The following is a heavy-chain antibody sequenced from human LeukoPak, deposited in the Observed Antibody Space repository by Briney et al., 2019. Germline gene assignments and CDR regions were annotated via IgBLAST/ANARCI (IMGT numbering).Heavy chain of an antibody. CDR1: GGSFSGYY. D-gene: IGHD5-12*01. Sequence: TSETLSLTCAVYGGSFSGYYWSWIRQPLGKGLEWIGEINHSGSTNYNPSLKSRVTISVDTSKNQFSLKLSSVTAADTAVYYCARGVYSGYGFLLDWGQGTLVTVSS. V-gene: IGHV4-34*01. CDR2: INHSGST. J-gene: IGHJ4*02. CDR3: ARGVYSGYGFLLD.